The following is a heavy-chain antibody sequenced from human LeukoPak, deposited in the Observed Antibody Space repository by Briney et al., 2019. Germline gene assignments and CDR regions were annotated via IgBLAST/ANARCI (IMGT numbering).Heavy chain of an antibody. CDR2: IIPILGIA. V-gene: IGHV1-69*04. CDR3: ARIDGYNKPVDY. Sequence: TVKVSCKASGGTFSSYAISWVRQAPGQGLEWMGRIIPILGIANYAQKFQGRVTITADKSTSTAYMELSSLRSEDTAVYYCARIDGYNKPVDYWGQGTLVTVSS. D-gene: IGHD5-24*01. CDR1: GGTFSSYA. J-gene: IGHJ4*02.